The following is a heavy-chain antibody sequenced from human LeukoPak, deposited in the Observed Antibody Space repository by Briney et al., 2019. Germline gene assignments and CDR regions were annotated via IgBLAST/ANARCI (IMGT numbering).Heavy chain of an antibody. Sequence: PGGSLRLSCAASGFTFDDYAMHWVRQAPGKGLEWVSGISWNSGSIGYADSVKGRFTISRDNAKNSLYLQMNSLRAEDTAVYYCARELGDRYYFDYWGQGTLVTVSS. CDR3: ARELGDRYYFDY. J-gene: IGHJ4*02. V-gene: IGHV3-9*01. CDR1: GFTFDDYA. D-gene: IGHD1-14*01. CDR2: ISWNSGSI.